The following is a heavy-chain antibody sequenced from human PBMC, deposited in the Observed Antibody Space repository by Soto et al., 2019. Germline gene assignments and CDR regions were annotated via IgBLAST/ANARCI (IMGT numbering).Heavy chain of an antibody. V-gene: IGHV3-64*01. CDR1: GFTFSGYA. CDR2: ISSNGGST. J-gene: IGHJ3*02. Sequence: EVQLVESGGGLDQPGGSLRLSCAASGFTFSGYAMHWFRQAPGKGLEYVSAISSNGGSTYYANSVKGRFTISRDNSKNTLYLQMGCVRAEDMAVYYCARALCYAFDIWGQGTMVTVSS. CDR3: ARALCYAFDI.